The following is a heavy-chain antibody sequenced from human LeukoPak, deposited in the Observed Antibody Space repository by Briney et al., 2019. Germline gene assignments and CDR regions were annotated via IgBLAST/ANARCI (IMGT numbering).Heavy chain of an antibody. V-gene: IGHV1-2*02. CDR2: INPNSGGT. J-gene: IGHJ4*02. CDR3: ASKSDTSLGFDY. D-gene: IGHD2-2*02. Sequence: ASVKVSCKASGYTFTGYYMHWVRQAPGQQLGWMGWINPNSGGTNYAQKFQGRVTMTRDTSISTAYMELSRLRSDDTAVYYCASKSDTSLGFDYWGQGTLVTVSS. CDR1: GYTFTGYY.